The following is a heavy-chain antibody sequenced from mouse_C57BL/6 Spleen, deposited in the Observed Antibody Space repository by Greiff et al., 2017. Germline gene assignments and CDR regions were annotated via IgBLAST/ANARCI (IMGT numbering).Heavy chain of an antibody. J-gene: IGHJ2*01. CDR2: IWTGGGT. CDR1: GFSLTSYA. Sequence: VKLVESGPGLVAPSQSLSITCTVSGFSLTSYAISWVRQPPGKGLEWLGVIWTGGGTNYNSALKSRLSISKDNSKSQVFLKMNSLQTDDTARYFCARAPIYNGDTYSSDYWGEGTPLTVSS. V-gene: IGHV2-9-1*01. CDR3: ARAPIYNGDTYSSDY. D-gene: IGHD2-13*01.